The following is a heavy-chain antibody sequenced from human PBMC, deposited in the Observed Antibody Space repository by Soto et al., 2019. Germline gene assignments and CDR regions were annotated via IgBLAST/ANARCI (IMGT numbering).Heavy chain of an antibody. CDR3: VRGASLNFDY. CDR2: VNWNGGST. CDR1: GFTFDDYG. J-gene: IGHJ4*02. Sequence: EVQLVESGGGVLRPGGSLRLSCAASGFTFDDYGMSWARQAPGKGLEWVAGVNWNGGSTGYADSVKGRFTISRDNAKNSLYLQMNSLRAEDTAFYYCVRGASLNFDYWGQGTLVTVSS. D-gene: IGHD1-26*01. V-gene: IGHV3-20*04.